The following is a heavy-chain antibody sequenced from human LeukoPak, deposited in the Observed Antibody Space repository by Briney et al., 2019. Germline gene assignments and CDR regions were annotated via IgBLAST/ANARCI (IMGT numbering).Heavy chain of an antibody. CDR1: GYSISSGYY. V-gene: IGHV4-38-2*02. D-gene: IGHD6-13*01. CDR2: IYHSGST. Sequence: SETLSLTCTVSGYSISSGYYWGWIRQPPGKGLEWIGSIYHSGSTYYNPSLKSRVTISVDTSKNQFSLHLRSVTAADTAVYYCARHGATWYPFDPWGQGTLVTVSS. CDR3: ARHGATWYPFDP. J-gene: IGHJ5*02.